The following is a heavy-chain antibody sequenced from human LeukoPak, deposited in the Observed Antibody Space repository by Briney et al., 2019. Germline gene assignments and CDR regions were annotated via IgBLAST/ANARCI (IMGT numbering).Heavy chain of an antibody. CDR3: ARGAYDSGADYFDH. J-gene: IGHJ4*02. Sequence: GGSLRLSCAASGFTFSSYSMNWVRQAPGKGLEWVSYTSSGGLTIYYADSVKGRFTISRDNAKNSLYLQMNSLRAEDTAVYYCARGAYDSGADYFDHWGQGTLVTVSS. CDR1: GFTFSSYS. CDR2: TSSGGLTI. V-gene: IGHV3-48*04. D-gene: IGHD3-10*01.